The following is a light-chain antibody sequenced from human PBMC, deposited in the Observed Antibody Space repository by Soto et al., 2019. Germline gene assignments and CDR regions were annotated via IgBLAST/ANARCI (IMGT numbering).Light chain of an antibody. CDR3: SSYTSTSTYV. Sequence: QSALTKPDSGSGSPGQSVAISCTAASSDIGNYNYVSWYQQRPGKVPKLIIHDVSDRPSGVSDRFSGSKSGNTASLTISGLQAEDEADYYCSSYTSTSTYVFGTGTKVTVL. CDR1: SSDIGNYNY. J-gene: IGLJ1*01. CDR2: DVS. V-gene: IGLV2-14*03.